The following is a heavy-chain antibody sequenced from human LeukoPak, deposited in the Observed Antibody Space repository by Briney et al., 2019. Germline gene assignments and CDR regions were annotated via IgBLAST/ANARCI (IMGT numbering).Heavy chain of an antibody. Sequence: SETLSLTCTVPGGSISSYYWSWIRQPAGKGLEWLGRIYTSGSTNYNPSLKSRVTMSVDTSKNQFSLKLSSVTAADTAVYYCARAGRLDGGPLNWFDPWGQGTLVTVSS. V-gene: IGHV4-4*07. J-gene: IGHJ5*02. D-gene: IGHD3/OR15-3a*01. CDR1: GGSISSYY. CDR3: ARAGRLDGGPLNWFDP. CDR2: IYTSGST.